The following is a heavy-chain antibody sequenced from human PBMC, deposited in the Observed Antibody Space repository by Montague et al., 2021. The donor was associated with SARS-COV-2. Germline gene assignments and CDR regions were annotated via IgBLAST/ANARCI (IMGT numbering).Heavy chain of an antibody. J-gene: IGHJ3*02. V-gene: IGHV4-59*02. D-gene: IGHD1-14*01. Sequence: SETLSLTCTISGASVSNSDWGWIRQSPGKGLEWIGYVYSVGSTIYNPSLKSRVTISRDTSKNQFSLKVRSVTAADTAICYCARETMTADAFDIWGQGTMVTVSS. CDR3: ARETMTADAFDI. CDR2: VYSVGST. CDR1: GASVSNSD.